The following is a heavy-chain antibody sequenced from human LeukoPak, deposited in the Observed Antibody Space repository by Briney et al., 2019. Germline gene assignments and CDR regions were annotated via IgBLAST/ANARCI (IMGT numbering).Heavy chain of an antibody. CDR1: GVSFNDYY. D-gene: IGHD3-10*01. CDR2: INHSGYT. Sequence: SETLSLTCAVSGVSFNDYYWSWVRQTPGKGLEWIGEINHSGYTNDSPSLKSRVTLSIDTSWSQFSLNLRSVTVADAGIYFCTRMTSGHDYWGQGTLVTVSS. V-gene: IGHV4-34*01. J-gene: IGHJ4*02. CDR3: TRMTSGHDY.